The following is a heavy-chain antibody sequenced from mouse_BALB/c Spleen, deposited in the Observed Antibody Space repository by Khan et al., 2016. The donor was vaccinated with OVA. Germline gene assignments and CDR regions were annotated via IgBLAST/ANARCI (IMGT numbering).Heavy chain of an antibody. J-gene: IGHJ4*01. CDR1: GFNIEDTY. CDR3: ARGAWSYTMDY. D-gene: IGHD1-1*02. V-gene: IGHV14-3*02. Sequence: VQLQQSGAELVKPGASVKLACTASGFNIEDTYIHPVMQRPEQGLEWIGRTDPANGNTKYDPKFQGKSTITADTSSNTAYLQLSSLKSEDTAVHYFARGAWSYTMDYWGQGTSVTVSS. CDR2: TDPANGNT.